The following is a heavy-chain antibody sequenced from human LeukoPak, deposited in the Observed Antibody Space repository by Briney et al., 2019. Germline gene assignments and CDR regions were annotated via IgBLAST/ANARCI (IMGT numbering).Heavy chain of an antibody. CDR3: VRDRWLDW. D-gene: IGHD3/OR15-3a*01. CDR2: ISPGGSES. CDR1: GITFGDYW. V-gene: IGHV3-7*01. Sequence: GGSLRLSCAVSGITFGDYWMSWVRQAPGGAPEWVANISPGGSESHYVDSVKGRFTISRDNAKSSLYLQMSSLRGEDTAVYYCVRDRWLDWWGQGTLVTVSS. J-gene: IGHJ4*02.